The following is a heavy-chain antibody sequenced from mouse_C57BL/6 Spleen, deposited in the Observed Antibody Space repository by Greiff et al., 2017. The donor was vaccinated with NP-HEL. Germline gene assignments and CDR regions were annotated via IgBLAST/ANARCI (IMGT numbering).Heavy chain of an antibody. Sequence: DVQLVESGPGLVKPSQSLSLTCSVTGYSITSGYYWNWIRQFPGNKLEWMGYISYDGSNNYNPSLKNRISITRDTSKNQFFLKLNSVTTEDTATYYCARTGRDYFDYWGQGTTLTVSS. J-gene: IGHJ2*01. CDR2: ISYDGSN. D-gene: IGHD4-1*01. CDR1: GYSITSGYY. CDR3: ARTGRDYFDY. V-gene: IGHV3-6*01.